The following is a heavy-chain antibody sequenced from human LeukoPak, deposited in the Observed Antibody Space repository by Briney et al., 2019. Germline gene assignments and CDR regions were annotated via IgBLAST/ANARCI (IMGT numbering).Heavy chain of an antibody. D-gene: IGHD1-26*01. J-gene: IGHJ6*02. CDR1: GFTFSSYG. Sequence: GGSLRLSCAASGFTFSSYGMHWVRQAPGKGLEWVAIISYDGSNKYYADSVKGRFTISRDNSKNTLYLQMNSLRAEDTAVYYCAKGEAAPPSYYYYGMDVWGQGTTVTVSS. CDR3: AKGEAAPPSYYYYGMDV. V-gene: IGHV3-30*18. CDR2: ISYDGSNK.